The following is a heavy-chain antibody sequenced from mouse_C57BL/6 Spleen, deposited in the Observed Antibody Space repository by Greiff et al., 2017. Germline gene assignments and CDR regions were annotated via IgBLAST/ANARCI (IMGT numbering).Heavy chain of an antibody. D-gene: IGHD2-3*01. Sequence: EVHLVESGPGLVKPSQSLSLTCSVTGYSITSGYYWNWIRQFPGNKLEWMGYISYDGSNNYNPSLKNRISITRDTSKNQFFLKLNSVTTEDTATYYCARDHDLAMDYWGQGTSVTVSS. J-gene: IGHJ4*01. CDR3: ARDHDLAMDY. CDR2: ISYDGSN. CDR1: GYSITSGYY. V-gene: IGHV3-6*01.